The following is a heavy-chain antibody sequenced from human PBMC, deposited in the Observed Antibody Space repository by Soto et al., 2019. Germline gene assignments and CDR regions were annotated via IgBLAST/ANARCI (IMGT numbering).Heavy chain of an antibody. D-gene: IGHD5-12*01. CDR2: ISAYNGNT. Sequence: QVQLVQSGAEVKQPGASVKVSCKASGYTFPNYGISWVRQAPGRGLEWMGWISAYNGNTNYAQKLQGRVTMTTNVSTSTAYMELRSLRSDDTAVYYCSTRAYAYPLNFDYWGQGTLVTVSS. CDR1: GYTFPNYG. CDR3: STRAYAYPLNFDY. J-gene: IGHJ4*02. V-gene: IGHV1-18*01.